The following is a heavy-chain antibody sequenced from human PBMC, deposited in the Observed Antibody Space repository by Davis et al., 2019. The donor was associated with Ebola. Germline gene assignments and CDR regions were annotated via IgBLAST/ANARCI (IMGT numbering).Heavy chain of an antibody. CDR3: ARRLELLAY. CDR1: GYTFRIHA. J-gene: IGHJ4*02. V-gene: IGHV3-23*01. Sequence: GESLKISCAASGYTFRIHAMTWVRQAPGKGLEWVSALSGSGGLSYYADSVKGRFTISRDNSKNTLYLQMNSLRAEDTAVYYCARRLELLAYWGQGTLVTVSS. D-gene: IGHD1-7*01. CDR2: LSGSGGLS.